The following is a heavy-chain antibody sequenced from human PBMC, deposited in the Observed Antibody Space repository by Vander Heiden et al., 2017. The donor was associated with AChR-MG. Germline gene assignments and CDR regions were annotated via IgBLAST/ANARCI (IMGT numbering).Heavy chain of an antibody. CDR3: AKENVFGELSPPFHGEYFDY. CDR2: ISGSGGST. J-gene: IGHJ4*02. D-gene: IGHD3-10*02. V-gene: IGHV3-23*01. Sequence: EVQLFESGGGLVQPGGSLRRSCAPSGLTFSRSAMRGVRQAPGRGVEWVPAISGSGGSTYYADSVKGRFTISRDNSKNTLYLQMNSLRAEDTAVYYCAKENVFGELSPPFHGEYFDYWGQGTLVTVSS. CDR1: GLTFSRSA.